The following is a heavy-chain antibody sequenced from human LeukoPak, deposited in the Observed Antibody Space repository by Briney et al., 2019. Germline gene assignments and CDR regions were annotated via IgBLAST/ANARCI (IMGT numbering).Heavy chain of an antibody. D-gene: IGHD3-3*01. V-gene: IGHV3-21*01. Sequence: GVLRLSCAASGFTFSSYSMNWVRQAPGKGLEWVSSISSSSSYIYYADSVKGRFTISRDNAKNSLYLQMNSLRAEDTAVYYCARDYSSAPGHYDFWSGYSTNWFDPWGQGTLVTVSS. CDR2: ISSSSSYI. CDR1: GFTFSSYS. J-gene: IGHJ5*02. CDR3: ARDYSSAPGHYDFWSGYSTNWFDP.